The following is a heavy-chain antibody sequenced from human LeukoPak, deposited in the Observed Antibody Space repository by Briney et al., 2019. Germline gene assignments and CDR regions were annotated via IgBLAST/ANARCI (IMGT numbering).Heavy chain of an antibody. V-gene: IGHV3-23*01. CDR3: ARDLRSSGPLEYYYYYYGMDV. D-gene: IGHD6-19*01. Sequence: GGSLRLSCAASGFRFSDYTMTWVRQAPGKGPEWVSAIGGRGGSTYYADSLGGRFTISRDNSKNTLYLQMNSLRAEDTAVYYCARDLRSSGPLEYYYYYYGMDVWGQGTTVTVSS. CDR2: IGGRGGST. CDR1: GFRFSDYT. J-gene: IGHJ6*02.